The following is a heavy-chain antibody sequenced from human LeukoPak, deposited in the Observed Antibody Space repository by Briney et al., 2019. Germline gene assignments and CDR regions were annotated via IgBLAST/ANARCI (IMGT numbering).Heavy chain of an antibody. CDR1: GFLVSSNY. D-gene: IGHD3/OR15-3a*01. Sequence: PGGSLRLSCAASGFLVSSNYMSWVRQAPGKGLEWVSAISGSGGSTYYADSVKGRFTISRDNSKNTLYLQMNSLRAEDTAVYYCAKRSDLYYFDYWGQGTLVTVPS. CDR3: AKRSDLYYFDY. J-gene: IGHJ4*02. CDR2: ISGSGGST. V-gene: IGHV3-23*01.